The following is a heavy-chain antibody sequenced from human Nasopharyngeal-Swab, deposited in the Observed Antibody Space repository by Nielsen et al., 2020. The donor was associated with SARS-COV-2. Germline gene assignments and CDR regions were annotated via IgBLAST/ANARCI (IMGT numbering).Heavy chain of an antibody. J-gene: IGHJ6*03. CDR2: ISSSSSTI. Sequence: GESLKISCAASGFTFSSYSMNWVRQAPGKGLEWVSYISSSSSTIYYADSVKGRFTFSRDNAKNSLYLQMNSLRAEDTAVYYCAGYCSSTSCSRNYYYYYMDVWGKGTTVTVSS. D-gene: IGHD2-2*01. CDR3: AGYCSSTSCSRNYYYYYMDV. CDR1: GFTFSSYS. V-gene: IGHV3-48*04.